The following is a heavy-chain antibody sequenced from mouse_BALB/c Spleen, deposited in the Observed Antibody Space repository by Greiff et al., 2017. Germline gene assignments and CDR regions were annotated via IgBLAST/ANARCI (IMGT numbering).Heavy chain of an antibody. J-gene: IGHJ3*01. CDR3: ASYYRYDPFAY. CDR2: ISYSGST. V-gene: IGHV3-2*02. Sequence: EVKLMESGPGLVKPSQSLSLTCTVTGYSITSDYAWNWIRQFPGNKLEWMGYISYSGSTSYNPSLKSRISITRDTSKNQFFLQLNSVTTEDTATYYCASYYRYDPFAYWGQGTLVTVSA. CDR1: GYSITSDYA. D-gene: IGHD2-14*01.